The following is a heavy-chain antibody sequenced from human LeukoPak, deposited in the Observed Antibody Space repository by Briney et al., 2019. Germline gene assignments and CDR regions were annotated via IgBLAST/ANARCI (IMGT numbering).Heavy chain of an antibody. CDR1: GGSISSRTYY. CDR3: ARHLYYSASAFWYIDL. CDR2: VSQSGNT. V-gene: IGHV4-39*01. Sequence: SETLSLTCTVSGGSISSRTYYWGWIRQPPGKGLEWIGSVSQSGNTYYRSSLKSRVTVSIDTSKNEFSLILTSVTAADTAQYYCARHLYYSASAFWYIDLWGRGTLVIVSP. D-gene: IGHD3-10*01. J-gene: IGHJ2*01.